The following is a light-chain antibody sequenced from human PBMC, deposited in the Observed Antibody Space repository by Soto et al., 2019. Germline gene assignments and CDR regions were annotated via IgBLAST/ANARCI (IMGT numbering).Light chain of an antibody. CDR2: GAS. J-gene: IGKJ4*01. CDR3: QQYGSSPT. CDR1: QSVSSSS. V-gene: IGKV3-20*01. Sequence: EIVLTQSPGTLSLSPGERATLSCRASQSVSSSSLGWYQQKPGQAPRLLIYGASSRATGIPDRFSGGGSGTDFTLSISRLEPEDFAVYYCQQYGSSPTFGGGTEVEIK.